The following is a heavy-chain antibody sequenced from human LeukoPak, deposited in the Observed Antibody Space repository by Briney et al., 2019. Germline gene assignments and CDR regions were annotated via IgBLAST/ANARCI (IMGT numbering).Heavy chain of an antibody. CDR1: GYIFTTYL. CDR2: ISGNNDKP. J-gene: IGHJ4*02. Sequence: GASVKVSCKACGYIFTTYLIHWVRQSRGQGLKWMGWISGNNDKPNYGRKFQGRFAVTTDSSTTTAYMELRNLTFDDTAVYYCARDGTSTDDYWGQGSLVTVSS. V-gene: IGHV1-18*04. CDR3: ARDGTSTDDY. D-gene: IGHD2-2*01.